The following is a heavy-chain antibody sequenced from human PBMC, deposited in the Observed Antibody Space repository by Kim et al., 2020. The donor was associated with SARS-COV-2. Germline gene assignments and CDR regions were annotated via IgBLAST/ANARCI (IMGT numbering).Heavy chain of an antibody. J-gene: IGHJ4*02. D-gene: IGHD6-6*01. CDR3: ARGESIAARRYYFDY. CDR2: ISSSSSYI. V-gene: IGHV3-21*01. CDR1: GFTFSSYS. Sequence: GGSLRLSCAASGFTFSSYSMNWVRQAPGKGLEWVSSISSSSSYIYYADSVRGRFTISRDNAKNSLYLQMNSLRAEDTAVYYCARGESIAARRYYFDYWGQGTLVTVSS.